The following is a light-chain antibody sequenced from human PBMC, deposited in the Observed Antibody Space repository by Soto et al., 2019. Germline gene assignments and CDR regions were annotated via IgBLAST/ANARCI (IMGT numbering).Light chain of an antibody. J-gene: IGKJ1*01. CDR2: RAS. CDR3: QHYNSYSEA. V-gene: IGKV1-5*03. Sequence: DIQMTQSPSTLSASVGDRVTVTCRASQSISTSLAWYQQKPGKAPKLLIYRASSLESGVPSMFSGSGSGTEFTLTISTLQPDDFATYYCQHYNSYSEAFGQGTKVDIK. CDR1: QSISTS.